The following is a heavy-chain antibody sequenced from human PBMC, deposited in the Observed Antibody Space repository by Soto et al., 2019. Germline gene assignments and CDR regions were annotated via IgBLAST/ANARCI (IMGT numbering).Heavy chain of an antibody. CDR2: IIPIFGTA. V-gene: IGHV1-69*13. CDR3: ARAFFFYSSSWYWFDP. CDR1: GGTFSSYA. J-gene: IGHJ5*02. D-gene: IGHD6-13*01. Sequence: GASVKVSCKASGGTFSSYAISWVRQAPGQGLGWMGGIIPIFGTANYAQKFQGRVTITADESTSTAYMELSSLRSEDTAVYYCARAFFFYSSSWYWFDPWGQGTLVTVSS.